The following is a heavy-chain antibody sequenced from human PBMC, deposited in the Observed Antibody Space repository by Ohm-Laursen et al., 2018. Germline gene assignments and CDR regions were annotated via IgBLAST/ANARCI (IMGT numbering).Heavy chain of an antibody. Sequence: SLRLSCAASGFTSSSYEMNWVRQAPGKGLEWVSYISSSGSTIYYADSVKGRFTTSRDNAKNSLYLQMNSLRAEDTAVYYCASPSGLSYYGTDVWGQGTTVTVSS. D-gene: IGHD3-10*01. CDR3: ASPSGLSYYGTDV. CDR1: GFTSSSYE. V-gene: IGHV3-48*03. CDR2: ISSSGSTI. J-gene: IGHJ6*02.